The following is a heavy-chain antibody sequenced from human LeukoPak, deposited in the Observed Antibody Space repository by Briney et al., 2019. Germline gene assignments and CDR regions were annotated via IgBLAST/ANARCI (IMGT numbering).Heavy chain of an antibody. CDR2: INPSGGST. V-gene: IGHV1-46*01. D-gene: IGHD2-2*01. Sequence: ASVKVSCKASGYTFTSYYMHWVRQAPGQGLEWMGIINPSGGSTSYAQKFQGRVTMTRDMSTSTVYMELSSLRSEDTAVYYCARDPQYCSNTSCTYYYYYYMDVWGKGTTVPSP. CDR1: GYTFTSYY. CDR3: ARDPQYCSNTSCTYYYYYYMDV. J-gene: IGHJ6*03.